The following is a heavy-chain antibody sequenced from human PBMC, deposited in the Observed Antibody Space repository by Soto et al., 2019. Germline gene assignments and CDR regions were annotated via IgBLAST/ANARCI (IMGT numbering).Heavy chain of an antibody. Sequence: PSETLSLTCTVSGGSISSSSYYWGWIRQPPGKGLEWIGSIYYSGSTYYNPSLKSRVTISVDTSKNQFSLKLSSVTAADTAVYYCARQSSSGWYMDAFDIWGQGTMVTV. J-gene: IGHJ3*02. CDR3: ARQSSSGWYMDAFDI. CDR2: IYYSGST. D-gene: IGHD6-19*01. V-gene: IGHV4-39*01. CDR1: GGSISSSSYY.